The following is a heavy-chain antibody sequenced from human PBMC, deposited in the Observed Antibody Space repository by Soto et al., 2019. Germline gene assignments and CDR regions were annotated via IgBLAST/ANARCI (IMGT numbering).Heavy chain of an antibody. V-gene: IGHV3-7*01. CDR2: IKQDGSEK. D-gene: IGHD4-17*01. J-gene: IGHJ5*02. CDR3: ASPPTNLDYGDDNWFDP. Sequence: EVQLVESGGGLVQPGGSLRLSCAASGFTFSRYWMSWVRQAPGKGLEWVANIKQDGSEKYYVDSVKGRFIISRDNAKNSLYLQMNSLRAEDTAVYYCASPPTNLDYGDDNWFDPWGQGTLVTVSS. CDR1: GFTFSRYW.